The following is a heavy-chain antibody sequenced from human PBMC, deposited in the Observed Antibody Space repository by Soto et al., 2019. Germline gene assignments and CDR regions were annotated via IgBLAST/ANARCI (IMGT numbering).Heavy chain of an antibody. CDR3: AKGVVVDTTYFQH. CDR2: ISYDGSDK. J-gene: IGHJ1*01. CDR1: GFTFSSYG. Sequence: QVQLVESGGGVVQPGRSLRLSCAASGFTFSSYGMHWVRQAPGKGLEWVAVISYDGSDKYYADSVKGRFTISRDNSNNTLYLQMDSLRAEDTDVYYCAKGVVVDTTYFQHWGQGTMVTVSS. D-gene: IGHD2-15*01. V-gene: IGHV3-30*18.